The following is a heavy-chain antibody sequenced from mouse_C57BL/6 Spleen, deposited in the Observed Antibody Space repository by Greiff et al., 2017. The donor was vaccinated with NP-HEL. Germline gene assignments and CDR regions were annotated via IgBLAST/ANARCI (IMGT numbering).Heavy chain of an antibody. CDR1: GYTFTDYN. J-gene: IGHJ3*01. CDR2: INPNNGGT. Sequence: EVQLVESGPELVKPGASVKIPCKASGYTFTDYNMDWVKQSHGKSLEWIGDINPNNGGTIYNQKFKGKATLTVDKSSSTAYMELRSLTSEDTAVYYCARKVSGVYGYDAFAYWGQGTLVTVSA. CDR3: ARKVSGVYGYDAFAY. D-gene: IGHD2-2*01. V-gene: IGHV1-18*01.